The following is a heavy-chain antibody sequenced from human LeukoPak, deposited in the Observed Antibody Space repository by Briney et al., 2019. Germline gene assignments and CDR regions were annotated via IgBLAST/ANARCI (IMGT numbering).Heavy chain of an antibody. V-gene: IGHV3-7*01. D-gene: IGHD3-10*01. J-gene: IGHJ5*02. CDR1: GFTFSSYW. Sequence: GGSLRLSCAASGFTFSSYWMSWIRQAPGKGLEWVANIEQDGSEKYYVDSVKGRFIISRDNAKNSLYLQMNSLRAEDTAVYYCARVSMVRGVVINSWFDPWGQGTLVTVSS. CDR2: IEQDGSEK. CDR3: ARVSMVRGVVINSWFDP.